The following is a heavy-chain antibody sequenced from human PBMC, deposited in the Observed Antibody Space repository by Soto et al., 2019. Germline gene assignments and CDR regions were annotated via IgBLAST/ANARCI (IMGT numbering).Heavy chain of an antibody. CDR1: GFTFSSYS. CDR3: ARDCTWGSGGSCYSFRYFDY. J-gene: IGHJ4*02. Sequence: EVQLVESGGGLVKPGGSLRLSCAASGFTFSSYSMNWVRQAPGKGLEWVSSISSSSSYIYYADSVKGRFTISRDNAKNSLYLQMNSLRAEDTAVYYCARDCTWGSGGSCYSFRYFDYWGQGTLVTVSS. D-gene: IGHD2-15*01. CDR2: ISSSSSYI. V-gene: IGHV3-21*01.